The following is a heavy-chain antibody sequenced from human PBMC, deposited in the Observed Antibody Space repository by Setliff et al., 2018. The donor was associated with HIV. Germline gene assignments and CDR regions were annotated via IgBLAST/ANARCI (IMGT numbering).Heavy chain of an antibody. D-gene: IGHD3-22*01. J-gene: IGHJ3*02. CDR2: IYTSRST. CDR3: ARDQGGYYDSSRAFDI. Sequence: SETLSLTCTVSGGSISSGSYYWSWIRQPAGKGLEWIGRIYTSRSTNSNPSLKSRVTISVDTSKNQFSLKLSSVTAADTAVYYCARDQGGYYDSSRAFDIWGQGTMVTVSS. CDR1: GGSISSGSYY. V-gene: IGHV4-61*02.